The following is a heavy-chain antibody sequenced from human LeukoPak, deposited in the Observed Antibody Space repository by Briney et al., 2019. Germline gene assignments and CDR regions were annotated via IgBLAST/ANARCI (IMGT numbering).Heavy chain of an antibody. D-gene: IGHD3-10*01. CDR2: ISGSGGST. Sequence: GGSLRLSCAASGFTFSSYAMSWVRQAPGKGLEWVSAISGSGGSTYYADYVKGGFTISRDNSKNTLYLQMNSMRAEDTAVYYCAKGYYGSGSYCGFDYWGQGTLVTVSS. CDR1: GFTFSSYA. CDR3: AKGYYGSGSYCGFDY. J-gene: IGHJ4*02. V-gene: IGHV3-23*01.